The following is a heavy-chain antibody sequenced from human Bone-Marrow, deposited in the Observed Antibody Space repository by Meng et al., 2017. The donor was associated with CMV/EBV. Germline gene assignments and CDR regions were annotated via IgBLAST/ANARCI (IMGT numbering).Heavy chain of an antibody. CDR2: ISPIFGTA. Sequence: SVKVSCKASGGTFSSYAISWVRQAPGQGLEWMGGISPIFGTANYAQKFQGRVTITTDESTSTAYMELSSLRSEDTAVYYCARSDDDYSPTDYWGQGTLVTVSS. J-gene: IGHJ4*02. CDR1: GGTFSSYA. CDR3: ARSDDDYSPTDY. V-gene: IGHV1-69*05. D-gene: IGHD4-11*01.